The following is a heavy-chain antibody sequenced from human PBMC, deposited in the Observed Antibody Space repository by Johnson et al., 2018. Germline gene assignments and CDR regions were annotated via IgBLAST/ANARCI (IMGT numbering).Heavy chain of an antibody. J-gene: IGHJ1*01. CDR2: ISSSTNII. CDR1: GFTFSRHS. Sequence: VQLVESGGGLVQXGGSLRLXCAASGFTFSRHSMNWVRQAPGKGLEWVSYISSSTNIIYYADSVKGRFTIPRDNAKNSLYLQMNSLRDEDTAVYYCARDRITIFGVVITWGQGTLVTVSS. D-gene: IGHD3-3*01. CDR3: ARDRITIFGVVIT. V-gene: IGHV3-48*02.